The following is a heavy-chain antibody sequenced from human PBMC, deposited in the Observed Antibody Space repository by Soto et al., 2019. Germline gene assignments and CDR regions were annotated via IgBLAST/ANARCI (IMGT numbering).Heavy chain of an antibody. V-gene: IGHV4-59*01. CDR1: GGSISSYY. CDR2: IYYSGST. CDR3: ARGTGTTRPHFDY. D-gene: IGHD1-1*01. J-gene: IGHJ4*02. Sequence: SETLSLTCTVSGGSISSYYWSWIRQPPGKGLEWIGYIYYSGSTNYNPSLKSRVTISVDTSKNQFSLKLSSVTAADTAVYYCARGTGTTRPHFDYWGQGTLVTVSS.